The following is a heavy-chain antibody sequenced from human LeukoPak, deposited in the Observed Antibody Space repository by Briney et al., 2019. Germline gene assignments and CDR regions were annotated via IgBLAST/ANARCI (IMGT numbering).Heavy chain of an antibody. J-gene: IGHJ4*02. CDR2: IYSDGST. V-gene: IGHV3-53*01. Sequence: PGGSLRLSCAASGFTVSSNYVSWVRQAPGKGLEWVSVIYSDGSTYYADSVKGRFTISRDNSKNTLYLQMDSLRAEDTAVYYCAAHYGSTSYSTYDYWGQGTLVTVSS. D-gene: IGHD3-10*01. CDR1: GFTVSSNY. CDR3: AAHYGSTSYSTYDY.